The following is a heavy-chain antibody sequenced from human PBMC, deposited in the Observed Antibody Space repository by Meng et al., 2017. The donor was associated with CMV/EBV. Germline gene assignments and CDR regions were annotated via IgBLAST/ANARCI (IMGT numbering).Heavy chain of an antibody. Sequence: ASVKVSCKASGYTFTGYYMHWVRQAPGQGLEWMGWIDPNSGGTNYAQKFQGRVTMTRDTSISTAYMELSSLRSEDTAVYYCARDSVRDIVVVPAADYYYYGMDVWGQGTTVTVSS. D-gene: IGHD2-2*01. CDR2: IDPNSGGT. CDR3: ARDSVRDIVVVPAADYYYYGMDV. V-gene: IGHV1-2*02. J-gene: IGHJ6*02. CDR1: GYTFTGYY.